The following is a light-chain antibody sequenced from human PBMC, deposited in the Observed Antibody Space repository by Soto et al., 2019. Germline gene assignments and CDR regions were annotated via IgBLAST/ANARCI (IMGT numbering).Light chain of an antibody. J-gene: IGKJ1*01. Sequence: DFQMTQSPSTLSASVGDRVTITCRASQNINNWVAWYQQKPGKAPKVLIYDASTLQRGVPSRFSGSGFGTEVSLAISSLQPDDFGSYYCQHTRTFGQGAKVEIK. CDR1: QNINNW. V-gene: IGKV1-5*01. CDR3: QHTRT. CDR2: DAS.